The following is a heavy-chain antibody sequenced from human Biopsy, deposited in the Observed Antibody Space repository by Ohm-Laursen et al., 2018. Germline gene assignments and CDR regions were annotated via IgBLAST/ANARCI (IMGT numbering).Heavy chain of an antibody. D-gene: IGHD3-22*01. CDR1: GDSSSSYY. Sequence: VTLSLTCAVSGDSSSSYYWSWIRQPPGKGLQWIGYVYYTGSTDYNPSLQSRVTISVDTSKNHFSLRLRSVTPADTAIYYCARDRGYYSDRTVPGYFDLWGRGTLVTVSS. CDR2: VYYTGST. V-gene: IGHV4-59*01. CDR3: ARDRGYYSDRTVPGYFDL. J-gene: IGHJ2*01.